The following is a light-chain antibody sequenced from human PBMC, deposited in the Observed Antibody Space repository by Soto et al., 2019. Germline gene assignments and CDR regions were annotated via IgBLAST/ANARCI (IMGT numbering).Light chain of an antibody. CDR2: GAS. CDR1: QSVSSN. CDR3: QQYNNWPPLT. J-gene: IGKJ4*01. Sequence: EIVMTQSPATLSVSAGERXTLXXXASQSVSSNLAWYQQKPGQAPRLLIYGASTRATGIPARFSGSGSGTDFTLTISSLQSEDXAVYXCQQYNNWPPLTFGGGTKVEIK. V-gene: IGKV3D-15*01.